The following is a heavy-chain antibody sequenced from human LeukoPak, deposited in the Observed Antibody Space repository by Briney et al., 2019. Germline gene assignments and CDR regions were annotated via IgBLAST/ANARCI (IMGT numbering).Heavy chain of an antibody. V-gene: IGHV4-59*11. CDR1: GGSISSHY. J-gene: IGHJ4*02. D-gene: IGHD6-6*01. CDR2: IYYSGST. CDR3: ARGAYSSSSGYYFDY. Sequence: LETLSLTCTVSGGSISSHYWSWIRQPPGEGLEWIGYIYYSGSTNYNPSLKSRVTISVDTSKNQFSLKLSSVTAADTAVYYCARGAYSSSSGYYFDYWGQGTLVTVSS.